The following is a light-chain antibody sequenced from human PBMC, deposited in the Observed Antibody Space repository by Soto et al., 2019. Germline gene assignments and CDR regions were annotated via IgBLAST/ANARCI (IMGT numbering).Light chain of an antibody. J-gene: IGKJ1*01. CDR3: QQYKNWPMWT. Sequence: IGLTQSPGTLSFSPGERATLSCRASQSVSSSYLAWYQQKPGQAHRLLIYGASRRATGIPDRFSGSGSGTDFTLTISRLEPEDFAVYYCQQYKNWPMWTFGQGTKLDIK. CDR1: QSVSSSY. V-gene: IGKV3-20*01. CDR2: GAS.